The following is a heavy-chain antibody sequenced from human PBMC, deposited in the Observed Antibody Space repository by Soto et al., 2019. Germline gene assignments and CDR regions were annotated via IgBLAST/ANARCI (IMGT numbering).Heavy chain of an antibody. CDR1: GGTFSTSS. CDR3: EIGHEFCGTSDAFDF. Sequence: QAHLVQSGAEVKKPGSSVKVSCKASGGTFSTSSINWVRQAPGQGLEWMGGILPIFGTADYPQRFLGRVTPTADANTSTAYMEQRSRRSEDAAVYFCEIGHEFCGTSDAFDFWGQGTMVIVSS. V-gene: IGHV1-69*12. CDR2: ILPIFGTA. D-gene: IGHD3-16*01. J-gene: IGHJ3*01.